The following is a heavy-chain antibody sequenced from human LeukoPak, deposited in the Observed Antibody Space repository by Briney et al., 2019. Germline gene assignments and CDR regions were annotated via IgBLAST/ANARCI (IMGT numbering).Heavy chain of an antibody. CDR1: GGSISTYY. CDR2: IYYNGNT. V-gene: IGHV4-59*01. Sequence: SETLSLTCTVSGGSISTYYWSCIRQPPGKGLEWIGYIYYNGNTNYNPSLKSRVTISVDTSKNQFSLKVTSVTAADTAVYYCARYFDWPWAFDIWGPGTKVTVSS. J-gene: IGHJ3*02. D-gene: IGHD3-9*01. CDR3: ARYFDWPWAFDI.